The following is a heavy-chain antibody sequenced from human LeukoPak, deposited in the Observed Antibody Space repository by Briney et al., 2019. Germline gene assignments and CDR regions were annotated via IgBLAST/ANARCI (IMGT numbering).Heavy chain of an antibody. D-gene: IGHD2-15*01. J-gene: IGHJ5*02. Sequence: SETLSLTCAVYGGSFSGYYWSWIRQPTGKGLEWIGEINHSGSTNYNPSLKSRVTISVDTFKNQFSLKLSSVTAADTAVYYCARGQGGYCSGGSCYSKRAQYNWFDPWGQGTLVTVSS. CDR2: INHSGST. V-gene: IGHV4-34*01. CDR3: ARGQGGYCSGGSCYSKRAQYNWFDP. CDR1: GGSFSGYY.